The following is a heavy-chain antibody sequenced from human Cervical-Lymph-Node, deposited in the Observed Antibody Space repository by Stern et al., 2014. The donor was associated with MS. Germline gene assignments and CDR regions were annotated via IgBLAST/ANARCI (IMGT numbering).Heavy chain of an antibody. CDR1: GDTFSSLD. CDR2: TTPPLRTA. CDR3: ARHQAGIAAD. D-gene: IGHD6-13*01. Sequence: VQLVESGAEVKKPGSSVKVSCKASGDTFSSLDIPWVRQAPGQGPEWVGGTTPPLRTANHAQNFQGRVTFSADDSTSTTYMELSSLRSEDTAVYYCARHQAGIAADWGQGTLVTVSS. V-gene: IGHV1-69*01. J-gene: IGHJ4*02.